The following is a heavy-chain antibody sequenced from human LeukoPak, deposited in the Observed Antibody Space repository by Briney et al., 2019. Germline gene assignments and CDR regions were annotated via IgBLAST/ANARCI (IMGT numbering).Heavy chain of an antibody. Sequence: GGSLRLSCAASGFTVSSYSMHWVRQGPAKGLEWVAYISTLSGTIFYADSVKGRFTISRDNAKNSLCLQMNSLRDEDTAVYYCARENIVVVTAIRDAFDIWGQGTMVTVSS. CDR3: ARENIVVVTAIRDAFDI. J-gene: IGHJ3*02. V-gene: IGHV3-48*02. CDR2: ISTLSGTI. D-gene: IGHD2-21*02. CDR1: GFTVSSYS.